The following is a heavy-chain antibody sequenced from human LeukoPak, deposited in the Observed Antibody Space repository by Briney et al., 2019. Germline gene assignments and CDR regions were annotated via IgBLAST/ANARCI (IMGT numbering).Heavy chain of an antibody. J-gene: IGHJ4*02. CDR3: ARDPPPNYYYDSSGYYRYFDY. CDR1: GFTFSSYG. D-gene: IGHD3-22*01. V-gene: IGHV3-33*01. Sequence: GGSLRLSCAASGFTFSSYGMHWVRQAPGKGLEWVAVIWYDGSNKYYADSVKGRFTISRDNSKNTLYLQMNSLRAEDTAVYYCARDPPPNYYYDSSGYYRYFDYRGQGTLVTVSS. CDR2: IWYDGSNK.